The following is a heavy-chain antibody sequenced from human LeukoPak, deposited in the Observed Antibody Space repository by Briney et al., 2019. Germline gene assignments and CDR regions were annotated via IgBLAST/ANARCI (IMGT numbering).Heavy chain of an antibody. Sequence: ASVKVSCKASGYTFTGYYMHWVRQAPGQGLEWMGWINPNSGGTNYAQKFQGRVTMTRDTSISTANMELSRLRSDDTAVYYCARGSNWNYGWFDPWGQGTLVTVSS. CDR1: GYTFTGYY. CDR3: ARGSNWNYGWFDP. CDR2: INPNSGGT. V-gene: IGHV1-2*02. J-gene: IGHJ5*02. D-gene: IGHD1-7*01.